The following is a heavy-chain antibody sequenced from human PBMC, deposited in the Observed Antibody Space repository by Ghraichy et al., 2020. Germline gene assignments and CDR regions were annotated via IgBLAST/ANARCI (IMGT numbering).Heavy chain of an antibody. D-gene: IGHD3-16*01. CDR1: GGSISSYY. Sequence: SQTLSLTCTVSGGSISSYYWSWIRQPPGKGLEWIGYIYYSGSTNYNPSLKSRVTISVDTSKNQFSLKLSSVTAADTAVYYCASMGAKIGGWFDPWGQGTLVTVSS. V-gene: IGHV4-59*01. CDR2: IYYSGST. CDR3: ASMGAKIGGWFDP. J-gene: IGHJ5*02.